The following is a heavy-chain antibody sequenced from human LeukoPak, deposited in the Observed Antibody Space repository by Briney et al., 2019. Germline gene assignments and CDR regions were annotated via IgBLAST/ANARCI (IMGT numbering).Heavy chain of an antibody. D-gene: IGHD5-18*01. V-gene: IGHV4-34*01. CDR2: INHSGST. J-gene: IGHJ3*02. Sequence: PSETLSLTCAVYGGSFSGYYWSWIRQPPGKGLEWIGEINHSGSTNYNPSLKSRVTISVDTSKNQFSLKLSSVTAADTAVYYCARRYSYDAFDIWGQGTMVTVSS. CDR1: GGSFSGYY. CDR3: ARRYSYDAFDI.